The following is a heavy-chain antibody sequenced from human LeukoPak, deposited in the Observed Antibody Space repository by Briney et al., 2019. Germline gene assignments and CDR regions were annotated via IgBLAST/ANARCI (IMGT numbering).Heavy chain of an antibody. J-gene: IGHJ6*04. CDR1: GYSFTSYW. V-gene: IGHV5-10-1*01. Sequence: GESLRISCKGSGYSFTSYWISWVRQMPGKGLEWMGRIDPSDSYTNYSPSFQGHVTISADKSISTAYLQWSSLKASDTAMYYCARVGQGNYYYYYGMDVWGKGTTVTVSS. CDR3: ARVGQGNYYYYYGMDV. CDR2: IDPSDSYT.